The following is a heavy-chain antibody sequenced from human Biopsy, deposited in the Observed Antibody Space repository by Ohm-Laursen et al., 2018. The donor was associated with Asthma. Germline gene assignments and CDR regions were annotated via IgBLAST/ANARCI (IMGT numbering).Heavy chain of an antibody. CDR1: GYTFTSYY. V-gene: IGHV1-46*01. Sequence: ASVEVSCKSSGYTFTSYYMRWVRQAPGQGLEWMGIINPSGGSTSYAQKFQGRVTMTRDTSTSTAYMELSSLRSEDTAVYYCARPYYDSSGYYYENLSFDYWGQGTLVTVSS. CDR2: INPSGGST. D-gene: IGHD3-22*01. J-gene: IGHJ4*02. CDR3: ARPYYDSSGYYYENLSFDY.